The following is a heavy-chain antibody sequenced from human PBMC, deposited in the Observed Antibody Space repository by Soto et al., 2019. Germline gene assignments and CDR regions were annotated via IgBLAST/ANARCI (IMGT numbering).Heavy chain of an antibody. V-gene: IGHV1-18*01. J-gene: IGHJ4*02. Sequence: QVQLVQSGAEVKKPGASVQVSCKASGYTFTSYGISWGRQAPGQGLEWMGWISAYNGNTNYAQKLQGRVTMTTDTSTSTAYMELRSLRSDDTAVYYCARSPPYYYDSSGYLAYWGQGTLVTVSS. CDR3: ARSPPYYYDSSGYLAY. D-gene: IGHD3-22*01. CDR2: ISAYNGNT. CDR1: GYTFTSYG.